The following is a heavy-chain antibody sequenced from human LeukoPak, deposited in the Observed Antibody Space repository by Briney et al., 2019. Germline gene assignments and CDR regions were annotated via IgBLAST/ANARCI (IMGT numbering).Heavy chain of an antibody. CDR2: TAGSGISK. J-gene: IGHJ4*02. Sequence: GGFLRLSCAASGFTFSSYGMHWVRQAPGRGLEWASSTAGSGISKDYADSVKGRFTISKDKSKNTLYLQMDNLRAEDTGVYFCARLPTFYYDSSGYHYDYWGQGTLVTVSS. D-gene: IGHD3-22*01. CDR1: GFTFSSYG. CDR3: ARLPTFYYDSSGYHYDY. V-gene: IGHV3-23*01.